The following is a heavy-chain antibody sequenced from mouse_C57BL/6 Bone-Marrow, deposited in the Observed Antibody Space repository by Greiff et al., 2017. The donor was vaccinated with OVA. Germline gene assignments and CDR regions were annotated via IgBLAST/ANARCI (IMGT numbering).Heavy chain of an antibody. CDR1: GFTFSNYW. Sequence: EVMVEESGGGLVQPGGSMKLSCVASGFTFSNYWMNWVRQSPEKGLEWVAQIRLKSDNYATHYAESVKGRCTITRDDSKSSVYLQMNNLRAEDTGIYYCTGSSGFYYFDYWGKSTTLTVAS. J-gene: IGHJ2*01. V-gene: IGHV6-3*01. D-gene: IGHD3-2*02. CDR3: TGSSGFYYFDY. CDR2: IRLKSDNYAT.